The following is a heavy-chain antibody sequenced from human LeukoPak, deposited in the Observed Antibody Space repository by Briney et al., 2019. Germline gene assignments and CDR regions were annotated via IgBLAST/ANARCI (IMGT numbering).Heavy chain of an antibody. V-gene: IGHV1-69*13. J-gene: IGHJ6*02. Sequence: GASVKVSCKASGGTFSSYAISWVRQALGQGLEWMGGIIPIFGTANYAQKFQGRVTITADESTSTAYMELSSLRSEDTAVYYCASLGGNYYYYYGMDVWGQGTTVTVSS. CDR1: GGTFSSYA. D-gene: IGHD4-23*01. CDR2: IIPIFGTA. CDR3: ASLGGNYYYYYGMDV.